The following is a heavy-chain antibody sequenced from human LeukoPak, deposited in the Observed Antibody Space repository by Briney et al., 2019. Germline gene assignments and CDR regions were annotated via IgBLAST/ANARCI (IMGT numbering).Heavy chain of an antibody. D-gene: IGHD3/OR15-3a*01. V-gene: IGHV3-7*03. CDR3: AGGAGWTAED. CDR1: GFTSSEYW. J-gene: IGHJ4*02. Sequence: GGSLRLSCVASGFTSSEYWMTWVRHAPGKGLEWVANIKQDGTEKHYVDSVEGRFTISRDNTENSMYLQMNSLRVEDTAVYFCAGGAGWTAEDWGQGTQVTVSS. CDR2: IKQDGTEK.